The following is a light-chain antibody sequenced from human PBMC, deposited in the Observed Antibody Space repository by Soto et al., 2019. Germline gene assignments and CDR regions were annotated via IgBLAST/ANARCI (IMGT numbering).Light chain of an antibody. J-gene: IGLJ1*01. Sequence: QSALTQPASVSGSPGLSITISCTGTSSDVGSYNLVSWYQQHPGKAPKLMIYEVSKRPSGVSNRFSGSKSGNTASLTISGLQAEDEADYYCCSYTGSSTYVFGTGTKVTVL. CDR2: EVS. V-gene: IGLV2-23*02. CDR3: CSYTGSSTYV. CDR1: SSDVGSYNL.